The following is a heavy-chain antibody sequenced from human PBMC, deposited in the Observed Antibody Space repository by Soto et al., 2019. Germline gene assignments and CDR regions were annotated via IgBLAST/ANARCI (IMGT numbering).Heavy chain of an antibody. CDR3: AHRGYGNYPRDNWFDP. Sequence: QITLKESGPTLVKPTQTLTLTCTFSGFSLTTAGAGVGWIRQPPGKALEWLALIYWNDDTRYSPSLKSRLTINKDTSKNQVVIRMTNMDPVDTATYYCAHRGYGNYPRDNWFDPWGHGILVIVSS. V-gene: IGHV2-5*01. CDR1: GFSLTTAGAG. J-gene: IGHJ5*02. D-gene: IGHD4-17*01. CDR2: IYWNDDT.